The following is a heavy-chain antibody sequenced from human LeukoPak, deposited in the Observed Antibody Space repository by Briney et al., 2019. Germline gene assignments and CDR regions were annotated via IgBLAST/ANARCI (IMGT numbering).Heavy chain of an antibody. D-gene: IGHD5-18*01. Sequence: GGSLRLSCAASGFTFSNSAMNWVRQAPGKGLEWVSSIRGGGANPHYADSVKGRFTISRDNSKNTLYMEMNSLRAEDTAVYYCAKCSYTYGNDAYDIWGQGTMVTASS. V-gene: IGHV3-23*01. J-gene: IGHJ3*02. CDR3: AKCSYTYGNDAYDI. CDR1: GFTFSNSA. CDR2: IRGGGANP.